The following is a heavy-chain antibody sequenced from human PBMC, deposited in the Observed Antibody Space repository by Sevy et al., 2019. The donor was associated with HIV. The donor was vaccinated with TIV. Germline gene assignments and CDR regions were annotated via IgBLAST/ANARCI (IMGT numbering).Heavy chain of an antibody. CDR1: GYTFTSFG. CDR3: ARRRPHYYYYFYMDV. J-gene: IGHJ6*03. V-gene: IGHV1-18*01. CDR2: ISSNNGNT. Sequence: ASVKVSCKASGYTFTSFGISWVRQAPGQGFAWIGWISSNNGNTKYAQKFQGRVTMTTETSTSTAYMELRNLRSDDTALYYCARRRPHYYYYFYMDVWGKGTTVTVSS.